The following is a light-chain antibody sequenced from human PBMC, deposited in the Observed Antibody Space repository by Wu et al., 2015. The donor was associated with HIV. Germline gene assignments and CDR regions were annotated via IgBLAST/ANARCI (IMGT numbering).Light chain of an antibody. CDR3: QQRSSWPYT. J-gene: IGKJ2*01. V-gene: IGKV3-11*01. Sequence: IVMTQSPATLSVSPGERATLSCRASQTVSRYLAWYQQKPGQAPRLLIYDTSNRATGIPARFSGSGSGTDFTLTISSLEPEDFAVYYCQQRSSWPYTFGQGTKLEIK. CDR1: QTVSRY. CDR2: DTS.